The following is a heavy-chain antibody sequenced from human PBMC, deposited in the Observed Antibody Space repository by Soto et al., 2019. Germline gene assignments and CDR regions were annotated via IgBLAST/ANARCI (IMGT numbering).Heavy chain of an antibody. D-gene: IGHD3-16*02. J-gene: IGHJ4*02. CDR2: INPNSGGT. CDR1: GYTFTGYY. CDR3: ARIIDYVWGSYRQIDY. Sequence: ASVKVSCKASGYTFTGYYMHWVRQAPGQGLEWMGWINPNSGGTNYAQKLQGRVTMTTDTSTSTAYMELRSLRSDDTAVYYCARIIDYVWGSYRQIDYWAREPWSPSPQ. V-gene: IGHV1-2*02.